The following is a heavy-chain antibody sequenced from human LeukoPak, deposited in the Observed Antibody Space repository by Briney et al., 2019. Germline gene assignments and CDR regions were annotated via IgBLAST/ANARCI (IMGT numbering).Heavy chain of an antibody. D-gene: IGHD1-26*01. V-gene: IGHV4-39*01. CDR3: ARYSWKFDY. J-gene: IGHJ4*02. Sequence: SETLSLTCTVSGGSNSSSSYYWGWIRQPPGKGVEWIGSIYYSGSTYYNPSLKSRVTISVDTSKNQFSLKLSSVTAADTAVYYCARYSWKFDYWGQGTLVTVSS. CDR2: IYYSGST. CDR1: GGSNSSSSYY.